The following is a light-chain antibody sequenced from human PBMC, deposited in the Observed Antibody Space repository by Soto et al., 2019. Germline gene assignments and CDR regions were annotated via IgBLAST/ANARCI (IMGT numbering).Light chain of an antibody. Sequence: EIGLTQSPATLSLSPGERATLSCGASQSVSSSYLAWYQQKPGLAPRLIIYDASSRATGIPDRFSGSGSETDFNLTISRLEPEDFAVYYCQQYGSSRWTFGQGTKLEIK. CDR3: QQYGSSRWT. J-gene: IGKJ2*02. CDR1: QSVSSSY. V-gene: IGKV3D-20*01. CDR2: DAS.